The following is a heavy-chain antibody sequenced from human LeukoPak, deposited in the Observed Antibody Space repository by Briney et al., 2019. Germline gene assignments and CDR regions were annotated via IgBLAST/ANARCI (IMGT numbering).Heavy chain of an antibody. CDR3: ARSDIVLMVYSEFDY. V-gene: IGHV1-18*01. D-gene: IGHD2-8*01. Sequence: ASVKVSCKASGGTFSSYAISWVRQAPGQGLEWMGWISAYNGNTNYAQKLQGRVTMTTDTSTSTAYMELRSLRSDDTAVYYCARSDIVLMVYSEFDYWGQGTLVTVSS. CDR1: GGTFSSYA. J-gene: IGHJ4*02. CDR2: ISAYNGNT.